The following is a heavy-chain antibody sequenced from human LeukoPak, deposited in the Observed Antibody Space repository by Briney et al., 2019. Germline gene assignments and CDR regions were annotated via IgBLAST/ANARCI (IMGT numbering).Heavy chain of an antibody. D-gene: IGHD3-22*01. CDR3: ARLYYYDSSGYYYSY. CDR2: IYYSGST. J-gene: IGHJ4*02. Sequence: PSQTLSLTCTVSGGSISSSSYYWGWIRQPPGKGLEWIGSIYYSGSTYYNPSLKSRVTISVDTSKNQFSLKLSSVTAADTAVYYCARLYYYDSSGYYYSYWGQGTLVTVSS. V-gene: IGHV4-39*01. CDR1: GGSISSSSYY.